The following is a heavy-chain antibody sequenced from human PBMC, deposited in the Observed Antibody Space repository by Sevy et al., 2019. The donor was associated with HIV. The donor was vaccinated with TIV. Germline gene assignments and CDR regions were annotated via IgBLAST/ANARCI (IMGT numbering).Heavy chain of an antibody. CDR1: GFTFSSYS. V-gene: IGHV3-21*01. D-gene: IGHD3-22*01. CDR3: ARDGTQYYYDSSGYYHRDAFDI. J-gene: IGHJ3*02. Sequence: GGSLRLSCAASGFTFSSYSMNWVRQAPGKGLEWVSSISSSSSYIYYADSVKGRFTISRDNAKNSLYLQMNSLRAEDTAVYYCARDGTQYYYDSSGYYHRDAFDISGQGTMVTVSS. CDR2: ISSSSSYI.